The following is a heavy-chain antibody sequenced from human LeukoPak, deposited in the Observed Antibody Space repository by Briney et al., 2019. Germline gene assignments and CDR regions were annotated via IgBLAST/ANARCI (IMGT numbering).Heavy chain of an antibody. J-gene: IGHJ4*02. V-gene: IGHV3-30*18. Sequence: GGSLRLSCAASGFTFSSYGMHWVRQAPGKGLEWVAVISYDGSNKYYADSVKGRFTISRDNSKNTLYLQMNSLRAGDTAVYYCAKGHGSSDWYYFDYWGQGTLVTVSS. CDR1: GFTFSSYG. CDR3: AKGHGSSDWYYFDY. D-gene: IGHD6-13*01. CDR2: ISYDGSNK.